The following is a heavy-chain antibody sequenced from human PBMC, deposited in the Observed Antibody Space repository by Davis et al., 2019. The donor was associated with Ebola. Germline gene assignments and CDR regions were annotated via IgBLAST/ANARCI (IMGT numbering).Heavy chain of an antibody. CDR1: GFTFSSYA. Sequence: GESLKISCAASGFTFSSYAMSWVRQAPGKGLEWVSTISGNDGGTCYADSVKGRFTISRDNFKNILYLQMSSLRAEDTATYYCAKDSARYCSSTTCYAGFDYWGQGTLVTVSS. V-gene: IGHV3-23*01. D-gene: IGHD2-2*01. CDR3: AKDSARYCSSTTCYAGFDY. J-gene: IGHJ4*02. CDR2: ISGNDGGT.